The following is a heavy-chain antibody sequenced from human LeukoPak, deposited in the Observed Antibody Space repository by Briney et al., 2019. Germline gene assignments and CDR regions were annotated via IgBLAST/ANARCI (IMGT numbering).Heavy chain of an antibody. CDR2: INWNGGST. Sequence: GGSLRLSCAVSGFTFDEYGMSWVRQAPGKGLEWVSGINWNGGSTAYADSVKGRFTISRDNAKNSLYLQMNSLRAEDTAVYYCARDGAGYSSSPDDAFDIWGQGTMVTVSS. CDR1: GFTFDEYG. J-gene: IGHJ3*02. CDR3: ARDGAGYSSSPDDAFDI. D-gene: IGHD6-13*01. V-gene: IGHV3-20*04.